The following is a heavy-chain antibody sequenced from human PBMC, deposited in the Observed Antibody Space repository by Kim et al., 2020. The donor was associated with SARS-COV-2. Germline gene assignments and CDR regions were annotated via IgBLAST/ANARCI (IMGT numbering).Heavy chain of an antibody. J-gene: IGHJ5*02. D-gene: IGHD6-19*01. CDR2: ISSSSSTI. V-gene: IGHV3-48*02. CDR3: ARGAIAVAGINWFDP. Sequence: GGSLRLSCAASGFTFSSYSMNWVRQAPGKGLEWVSYISSSSSTIYYADSVKGRFTISRDNAKNSLYLQMNSLRDEDTAVYYCARGAIAVAGINWFDPWGQGTLVTVSS. CDR1: GFTFSSYS.